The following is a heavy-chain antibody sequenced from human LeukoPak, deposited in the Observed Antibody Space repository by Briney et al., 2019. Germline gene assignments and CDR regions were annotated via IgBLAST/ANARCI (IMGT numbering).Heavy chain of an antibody. J-gene: IGHJ4*02. V-gene: IGHV4-30-4*08. D-gene: IGHD3-22*01. Sequence: PSETLSLTCTVSGGSISSGDYYWSWIRQPPRKGLEWIGYIYYSGSTYYNPSLKSRVTISVDTSKNQFSLKLSSVTAADTAVYYCARGSDYYDSSGYFYWGQGTLVTVSS. CDR3: ARGSDYYDSSGYFY. CDR1: GGSISSGDYY. CDR2: IYYSGST.